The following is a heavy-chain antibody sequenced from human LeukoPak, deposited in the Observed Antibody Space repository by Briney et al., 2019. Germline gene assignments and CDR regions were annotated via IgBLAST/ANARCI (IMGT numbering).Heavy chain of an antibody. CDR1: GGSISSRGYY. CDR2: IYYSGTT. D-gene: IGHD6-13*01. J-gene: IGHJ5*02. CDR3: ARGTGGAAAADFDP. V-gene: IGHV4-31*03. Sequence: SETLSLTCTVSGGSISSRGYYWSWLRQHPGKGLEWIGFIYYSGTTYYNPSLKSRATISVDTSKNHFSLKLISLTDADTAMYYCARGTGGAAAADFDPWGQGTLVTVSS.